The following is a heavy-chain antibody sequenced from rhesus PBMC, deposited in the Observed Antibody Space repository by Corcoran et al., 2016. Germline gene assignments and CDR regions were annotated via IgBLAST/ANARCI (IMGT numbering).Heavy chain of an antibody. J-gene: IGHJ4*01. CDR3: ARGGYNWNYPPDY. D-gene: IGHD1-26*01. V-gene: IGHV3-201*01. CDR2: INWSGGRT. CDR1: GFTFDDYA. Sequence: EVQLVESGGGVVQPGGSLRLSCAASGFTFDDYAMHWVRQAPGKGLEWVSGINWSGGRTYYTDSVKGQFTISRDNAKNSLYLQMGSLRAEDTALYYCARGGYNWNYPPDYWGQGVLVTVSS.